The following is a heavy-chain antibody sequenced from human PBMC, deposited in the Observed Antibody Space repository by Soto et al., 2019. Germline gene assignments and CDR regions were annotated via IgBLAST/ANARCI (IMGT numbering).Heavy chain of an antibody. V-gene: IGHV3-21*01. D-gene: IGHD2-2*01. Sequence: EVQLVESGGGLVKPGGSLRLSCAASGFTFSSYSMNWVRQAPGKGLEWVSSISSSSSYIYYADSVKGRFTISRDNAKNSLYLQMNSLRAEDTAVYYCARDNRIRSVPAALRGYYYYYGMDVWGQGTTVTVSS. CDR1: GFTFSSYS. CDR3: ARDNRIRSVPAALRGYYYYYGMDV. CDR2: ISSSSSYI. J-gene: IGHJ6*02.